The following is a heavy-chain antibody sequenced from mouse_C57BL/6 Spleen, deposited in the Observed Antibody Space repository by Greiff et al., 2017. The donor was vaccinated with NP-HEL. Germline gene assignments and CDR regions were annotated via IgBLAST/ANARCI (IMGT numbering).Heavy chain of an antibody. D-gene: IGHD3-2*02. CDR2: IDPSDSET. Sequence: VQLQQPGAELVRPGSSVKLSCKASGYTFTSYWMHWVKQRPIQGLEWIGNIDPSDSETHYNQKFKDKATLTVDKSSSTAYMQLSSLTSEDSAVYYCASGAQTAQASYYFDYWGQGTTLTVSS. CDR3: ASGAQTAQASYYFDY. V-gene: IGHV1-52*01. CDR1: GYTFTSYW. J-gene: IGHJ2*01.